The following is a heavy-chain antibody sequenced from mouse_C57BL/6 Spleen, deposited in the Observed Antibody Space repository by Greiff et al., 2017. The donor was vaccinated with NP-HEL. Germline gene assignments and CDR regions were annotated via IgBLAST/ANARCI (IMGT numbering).Heavy chain of an antibody. CDR1: GYAFSSSW. J-gene: IGHJ4*01. CDR3: ARDVDYYAMDY. Sequence: VQLQQSGPELVKPGASVKISCKASGYAFSSSWMNWVKQRPGKGLEWIGRIYPGDGDTNYNGKFKGKATLTADKSSSTAYMQLSSLTSEDSAVYFCARDVDYYAMDYWGQGTSVTVSS. V-gene: IGHV1-82*01. CDR2: IYPGDGDT.